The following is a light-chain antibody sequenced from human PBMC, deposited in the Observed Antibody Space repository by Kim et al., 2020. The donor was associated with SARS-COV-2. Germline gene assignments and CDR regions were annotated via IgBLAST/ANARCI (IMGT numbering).Light chain of an antibody. V-gene: IGLV1-47*01. CDR2: TND. CDR3: ASRHAPLGAWV. Sequence: GQRFTSLCSGTDFYIGSTYANWYQLLPGTAPKLLIHTNDQRPSGVPDRFSGSKSGTSASLAIIGFRSEDEADYYCASRHAPLGAWVFGAGTQLTVL. CDR1: DFYIGSTY. J-gene: IGLJ3*02.